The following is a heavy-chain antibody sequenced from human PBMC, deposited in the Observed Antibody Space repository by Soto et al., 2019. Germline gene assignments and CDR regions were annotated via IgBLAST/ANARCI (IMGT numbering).Heavy chain of an antibody. CDR2: IYHSGTT. CDR1: GGSISSGGYY. CDR3: ARVGALGYDSSLDY. D-gene: IGHD5-12*01. Sequence: SETLSLTCTVSGGSISSGGYYWSWIRQHPGKGLEWIGYIYHSGTTYYNPSLKSRVTISVDTSKNQFSLKLTSVTAEDTAVYYCARVGALGYDSSLDYWGQGTLVTVSS. V-gene: IGHV4-31*03. J-gene: IGHJ4*02.